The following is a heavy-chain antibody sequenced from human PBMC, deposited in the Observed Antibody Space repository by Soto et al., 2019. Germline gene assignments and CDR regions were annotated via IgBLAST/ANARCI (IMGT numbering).Heavy chain of an antibody. CDR2: INPDTGDT. J-gene: IGHJ6*02. Sequence: ASVKVSCKASGYIFIDYYIHWVRQAPGQGLEWMGWINPDTGDTSYAQKFQGWVTVTRDTSISTAYMEVSRLKSDDTAVYYCARVPYTSSTYFYYGMDVWGRGTTVTVSS. CDR1: GYIFIDYY. D-gene: IGHD6-6*01. CDR3: ARVPYTSSTYFYYGMDV. V-gene: IGHV1-2*04.